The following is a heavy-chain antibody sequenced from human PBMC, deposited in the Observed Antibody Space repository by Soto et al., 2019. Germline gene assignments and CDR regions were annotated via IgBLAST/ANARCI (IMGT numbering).Heavy chain of an antibody. CDR1: GGSISSGGYY. Sequence: SETLSLTCTVSGGSISSGGYYWSWIRQHPGKGLEWIGYIYYSGSTYYNPSLKSRVTISVDTSKNQFSLKLSSVTAADTAVYYCARDTHDSSGYGADMGVDAFDIWGQGTMVTVSS. J-gene: IGHJ3*02. CDR2: IYYSGST. V-gene: IGHV4-31*03. CDR3: ARDTHDSSGYGADMGVDAFDI. D-gene: IGHD3-22*01.